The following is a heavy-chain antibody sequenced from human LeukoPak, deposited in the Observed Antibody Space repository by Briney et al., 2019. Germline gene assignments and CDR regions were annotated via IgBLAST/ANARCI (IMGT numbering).Heavy chain of an antibody. CDR3: ARGISNRYSDRYFDY. CDR2: INPNSGGT. CDR1: GYTFTAYY. V-gene: IGHV1-2*02. J-gene: IGHJ4*02. D-gene: IGHD6-13*01. Sequence: ASVKVSCKASGYTFTAYYMHWVRQAPGQGLEWMGWINPNSGGTNYAQKSQGRVTMTRDTSISTAYMELSRLRSDDTAVYYCARGISNRYSDRYFDYWGQGTLVTVSS.